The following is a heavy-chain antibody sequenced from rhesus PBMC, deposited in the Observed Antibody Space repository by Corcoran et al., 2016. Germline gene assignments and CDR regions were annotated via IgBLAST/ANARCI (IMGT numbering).Heavy chain of an antibody. Sequence: QVQLQESGPGVVKPSETLSLTCAVSGYSISSGYDWSWIRQPPGTGLEWIGYIYGSSGSTNYNPSLTNRVTISKDTSKNQFSLKLTSVTAADTAVYYCARGAAAAGRPFDYWGQGVLVTVSS. CDR2: IYGSSGST. J-gene: IGHJ4*01. CDR3: ARGAAAAGRPFDY. D-gene: IGHD6S26*01. CDR1: GYSISSGYD. V-gene: IGHV4-76*01.